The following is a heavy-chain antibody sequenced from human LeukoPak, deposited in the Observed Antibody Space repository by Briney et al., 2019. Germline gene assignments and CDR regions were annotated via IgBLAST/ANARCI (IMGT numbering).Heavy chain of an antibody. V-gene: IGHV1-2*02. CDR3: ARFTYSGWYYFDY. CDR2: MNPNSGGT. Sequence: ASVKVSCKASGYTFTSYDINWVRQATGQGLEWMGWMNPNSGGTNYAQKFQGRVTMTRDTSISTAYMELSRLRSDDTAVYYCARFTYSGWYYFDYWGQGTLVTVSS. J-gene: IGHJ4*02. CDR1: GYTFTSYD. D-gene: IGHD6-19*01.